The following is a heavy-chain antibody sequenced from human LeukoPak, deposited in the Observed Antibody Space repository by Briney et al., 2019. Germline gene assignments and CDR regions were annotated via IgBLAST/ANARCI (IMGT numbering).Heavy chain of an antibody. CDR3: ARDHRYGDYDGTFDY. CDR1: GYTFTTYY. V-gene: IGHV1-46*01. CDR2: INLSSGIT. D-gene: IGHD4-17*01. Sequence: ASGKVSCKASGYTFTTYYMHWGRHAPGQGLEWMGIINLSSGITSSAQKFQGRVTMTRDMSTSTAYMELSSLRSEDTAVYYCARDHRYGDYDGTFDYWGQGTMVTVSS. J-gene: IGHJ4*03.